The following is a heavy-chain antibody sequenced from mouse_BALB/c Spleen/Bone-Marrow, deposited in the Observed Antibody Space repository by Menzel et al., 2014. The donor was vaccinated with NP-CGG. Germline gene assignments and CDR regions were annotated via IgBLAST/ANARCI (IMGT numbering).Heavy chain of an antibody. D-gene: IGHD2-14*01. CDR2: ILPGSGST. CDR1: GYTFSSYW. Sequence: VQLQQSGAELVRPGVSVKISCKATGYTFSSYWIEWVKQRPGHGLEWIGEILPGSGSTNCNEKFKGKATFTADTSSNTAYMQLSSLTSEDSAVYYCARYYRYDYWGQGTTLTVSS. V-gene: IGHV1-9*01. J-gene: IGHJ2*01. CDR3: ARYYRYDY.